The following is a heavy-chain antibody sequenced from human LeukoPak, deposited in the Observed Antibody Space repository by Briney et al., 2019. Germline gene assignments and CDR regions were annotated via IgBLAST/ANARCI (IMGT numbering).Heavy chain of an antibody. CDR3: AREGSGSLDY. CDR2: INVDGTST. Sequence: PGGSLRLSCAASGFSFSTYWMLWVRQAPGKGLVWVSRINVDGTSTSYADSVKDRFTISRDNAKNTLYLQMNSLRAEDTAMYYCAREGSGSLDYWGQGTLVTVSS. D-gene: IGHD1-26*01. J-gene: IGHJ4*02. V-gene: IGHV3-74*01. CDR1: GFSFSTYW.